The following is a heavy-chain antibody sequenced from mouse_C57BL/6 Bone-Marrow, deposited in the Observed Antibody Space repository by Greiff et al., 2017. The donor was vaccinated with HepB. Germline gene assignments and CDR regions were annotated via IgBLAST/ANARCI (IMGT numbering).Heavy chain of an antibody. CDR1: GYTFTDYE. V-gene: IGHV1-15*01. CDR3: TSPYYYGSSHYFDY. CDR2: IDPETGGT. J-gene: IGHJ2*01. Sequence: VHLVESGAELVRPGASVTLSCKASGYTFTDYEMHWVKQTPVHGLEWIGAIDPETGGTAYNQKFKGKAILTADKSSSTAYMELRSLTSEDSAVYYCTSPYYYGSSHYFDYWGQGTTLTVSS. D-gene: IGHD1-1*01.